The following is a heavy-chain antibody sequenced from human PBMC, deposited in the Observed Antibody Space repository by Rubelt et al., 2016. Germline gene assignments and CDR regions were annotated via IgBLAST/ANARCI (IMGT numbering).Heavy chain of an antibody. CDR3: GRAREGYY. CDR1: GFTFSSYG. Sequence: EFGGGVIQPGRSLRLSCAASGFTFSSYGMHWVRQAPGKGLEWVAVISYDGSNKYYADSVKGRFTISRDNSKNTLYLQMNSLRGEDTAMYYCGRAREGYYWGQGTLVTVSS. CDR2: ISYDGSNK. J-gene: IGHJ4*02. V-gene: IGHV3-30*03. D-gene: IGHD1-26*01.